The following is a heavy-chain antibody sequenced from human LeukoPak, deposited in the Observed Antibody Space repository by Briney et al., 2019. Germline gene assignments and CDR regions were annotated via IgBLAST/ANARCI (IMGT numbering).Heavy chain of an antibody. CDR1: GGSFSGYY. Sequence: SETLSLTCAVYGGSFSGYYWSWIRQPPGKGLEWIGEINHSGSTNYNPSLKSRVTISVDTSKNQFSLKLSSVTAADTAVYYCARAGSSSGRFGYWGQGTLVTVSS. CDR2: INHSGST. CDR3: ARAGSSSGRFGY. J-gene: IGHJ4*02. V-gene: IGHV4-34*01. D-gene: IGHD6-19*01.